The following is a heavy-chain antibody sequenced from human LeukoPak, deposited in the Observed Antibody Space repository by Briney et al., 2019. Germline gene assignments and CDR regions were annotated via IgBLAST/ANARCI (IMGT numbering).Heavy chain of an antibody. CDR1: GFTVSSNY. Sequence: PGGSLRLSCAASGFTVSSNYMSWVRQAPGKGLEWVSVIYSGVSTYYADSVKGRFTISRDNSKNTLYLQMNSLRAEDTTVYYCAKDQKELRYFEWSCDYWGQGTLVTVSS. CDR3: AKDQKELRYFEWSCDY. D-gene: IGHD3-9*01. J-gene: IGHJ4*02. V-gene: IGHV3-53*05. CDR2: IYSGVST.